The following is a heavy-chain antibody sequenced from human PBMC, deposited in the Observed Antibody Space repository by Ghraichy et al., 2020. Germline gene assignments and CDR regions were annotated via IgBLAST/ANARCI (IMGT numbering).Heavy chain of an antibody. Sequence: SETLSLTCVVSGGSLISSNWWSLGRQSPGKGLWWIGEIYHGGSTTYNPSLKSRVTISIDKSNNQFSLKLTSVTAADTAVYYCARDSEYDGSGPPAWLGFDFWGQGTLVTVSS. D-gene: IGHD3-10*01. V-gene: IGHV4-4*02. CDR3: ARDSEYDGSGPPAWLGFDF. CDR1: GGSLISSNW. CDR2: IYHGGST. J-gene: IGHJ4*02.